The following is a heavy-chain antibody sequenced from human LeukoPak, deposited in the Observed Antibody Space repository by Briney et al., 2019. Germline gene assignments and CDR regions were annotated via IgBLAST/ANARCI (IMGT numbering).Heavy chain of an antibody. V-gene: IGHV4-59*12. Sequence: SETLSLTCTVSGGSISSYYWSWIRQPPGKGLAWIGIISYSGITHYSPSLKSRVTVSVDKSKNQFSLKLSSATAADTAVYYCARAYTSSWYIGAFSLWGQGTVVTVSS. CDR2: ISYSGIT. D-gene: IGHD6-13*01. CDR1: GGSISSYY. J-gene: IGHJ3*01. CDR3: ARAYTSSWYIGAFSL.